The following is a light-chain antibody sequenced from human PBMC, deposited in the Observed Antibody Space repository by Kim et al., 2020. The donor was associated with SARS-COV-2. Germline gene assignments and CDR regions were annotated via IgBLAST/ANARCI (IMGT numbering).Light chain of an antibody. CDR1: SLRSSY. V-gene: IGLV3-19*01. J-gene: IGLJ2*01. CDR2: GKN. Sequence: SSELTQDPAVSVALGQTVRITCQGDSLRSSYATWYQQKPGQAPIVVIYGKNNRPSGIPDRFSGSSSGDTASLTITGTQAGDEADYYCNSRGSNDNVLFGGGTPLTVL. CDR3: NSRGSNDNVL.